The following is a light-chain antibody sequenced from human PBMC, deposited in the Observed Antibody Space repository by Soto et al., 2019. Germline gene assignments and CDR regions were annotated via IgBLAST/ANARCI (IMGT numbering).Light chain of an antibody. CDR3: CSYADSRV. CDR2: DVS. CDR1: SSDVGEYDY. Sequence: QSALTQPRSVSGSPGQSVTISCTGTSSDVGEYDYVSWYQHHPGKAPKLMIYDVSQRPSGVPDRFSGSKSGNTASLTISGLQAEDEAHYYCCSYADSRVFGGGTKLTVL. V-gene: IGLV2-11*01. J-gene: IGLJ3*02.